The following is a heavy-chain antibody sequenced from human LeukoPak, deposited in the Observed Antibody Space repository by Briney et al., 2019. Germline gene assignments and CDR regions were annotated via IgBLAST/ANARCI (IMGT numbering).Heavy chain of an antibody. J-gene: IGHJ4*02. CDR3: AKEKTTGTYYVDY. Sequence: PGGSLRLSCAASGFTFSSYWMSWVRQAPGKGLEWVANIKQDGSEKYYVDSVKGRFTISRDNAKNSLYLQMNSLRAEDTAVYYCAKEKTTGTYYVDYWGQGTLVTVSS. D-gene: IGHD1-7*01. CDR2: IKQDGSEK. V-gene: IGHV3-7*01. CDR1: GFTFSSYW.